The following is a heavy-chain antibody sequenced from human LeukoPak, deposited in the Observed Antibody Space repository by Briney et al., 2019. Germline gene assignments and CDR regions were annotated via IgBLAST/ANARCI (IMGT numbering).Heavy chain of an antibody. CDR3: ARGRLMAAPDERYYFDY. CDR1: GGTFSTYA. CDR2: IIPIFGTT. D-gene: IGHD6-6*01. J-gene: IGHJ4*02. Sequence: SVKVSCKASGGTFSTYAISWVRQAPGQGFEWMGGIIPIFGTTNYAQKFQGGVTITADKSTSTAYMVLSSLRSEDTAVYYCARGRLMAAPDERYYFDYWGQGTLVTVSS. V-gene: IGHV1-69*06.